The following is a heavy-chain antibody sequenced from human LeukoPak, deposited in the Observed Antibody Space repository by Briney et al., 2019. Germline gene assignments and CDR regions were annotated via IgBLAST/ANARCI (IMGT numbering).Heavy chain of an antibody. CDR1: GFTSSTYT. D-gene: IGHD5-24*01. J-gene: IGHJ4*02. V-gene: IGHV3-48*01. CDR3: ARDERWVDFDH. CDR2: ISSSSSTI. Sequence: HPGGSLRLSCAASGFTSSTYTMSWVRQASGKGLEWVSHISSSSSTIYYADSVKGRFTVSRDNAKNSLYLQMNSLRAEDTAVYYCARDERWVDFDHWGQGTLVTVSS.